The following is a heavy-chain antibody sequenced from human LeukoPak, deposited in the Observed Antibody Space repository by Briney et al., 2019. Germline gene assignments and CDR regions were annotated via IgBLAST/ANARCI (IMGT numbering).Heavy chain of an antibody. CDR1: GFTFDDYG. CDR3: ARTVSSAGWSDDAFDI. CDR2: INWDGGST. D-gene: IGHD6-19*01. J-gene: IGHJ3*02. V-gene: IGHV3-20*04. Sequence: RPGGSLRLSCAASGFTFDDYGMSWARQAPGKGLGWVSGINWDGGSTGYADSVKGRFTISRDNAKNFLYLQMNSLRAEDTALYYCARTVSSAGWSDDAFDIWGQGTMVTVSS.